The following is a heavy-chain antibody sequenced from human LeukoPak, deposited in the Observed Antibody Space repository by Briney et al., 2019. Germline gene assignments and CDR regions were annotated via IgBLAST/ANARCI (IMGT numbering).Heavy chain of an antibody. V-gene: IGHV5-51*01. D-gene: IGHD3-22*01. CDR3: ARLRYYYDSSGYYYVDY. J-gene: IGHJ4*02. CDR1: GYTFTNYW. Sequence: GESLKISCKGSGYTFTNYWIGWVRQMPGKGLEFMGIIYPGDSDTRYSPSFQGQVTISVDKSINTAYLQWSSLKASDSAMYYCARLRYYYDSSGYYYVDYWGQGTLVTVSS. CDR2: IYPGDSDT.